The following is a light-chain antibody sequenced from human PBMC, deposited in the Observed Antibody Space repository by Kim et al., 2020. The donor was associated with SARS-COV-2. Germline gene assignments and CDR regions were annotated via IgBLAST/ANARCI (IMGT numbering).Light chain of an antibody. Sequence: DIQMTQSPSSLSASVGDRVTITCRSSQSISTYLNWYQQKPGKAPKFLIFAASTLQSGVPSRFSGSGSGTDFTLTISSLQPEDFATYYCQQSYSTPSTFGQGTKLEI. J-gene: IGKJ2*01. CDR2: AAS. CDR3: QQSYSTPST. CDR1: QSISTY. V-gene: IGKV1-39*01.